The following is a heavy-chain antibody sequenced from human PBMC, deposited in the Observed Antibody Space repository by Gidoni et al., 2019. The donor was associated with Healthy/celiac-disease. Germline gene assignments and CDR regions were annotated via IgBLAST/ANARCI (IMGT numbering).Heavy chain of an antibody. V-gene: IGHV3-30*18. D-gene: IGHD4-17*01. CDR1: GFTFSSYG. CDR2: ISYDGSNK. Sequence: QVQLVESGGGVVQPGRSLRLSCAASGFTFSSYGMHWVRQAPGKGLEWVAVISYDGSNKYYADSVKGRFTISRDNSKNTLYLQMNSLRAEDTAVYYCAKDLLTVTTSGWGQGTLVTVSS. CDR3: AKDLLTVTTSG. J-gene: IGHJ4*02.